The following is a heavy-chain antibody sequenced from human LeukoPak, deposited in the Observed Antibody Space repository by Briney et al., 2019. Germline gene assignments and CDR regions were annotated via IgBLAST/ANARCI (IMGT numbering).Heavy chain of an antibody. CDR2: IYYSGNT. V-gene: IGHV4-34*01. CDR1: GGSFSGYY. Sequence: SETLSLTCAVYGGSFSGYYWSWIRQPPGKGLEWIGTIYYSGNTYFNPSLKSRVTISVDASKNQFSLKLNSVTAADTAMYYCARLPVVRVIIGYFDYWGQGTLVTVSS. CDR3: ARLPVVRVIIGYFDY. J-gene: IGHJ4*02. D-gene: IGHD3-10*01.